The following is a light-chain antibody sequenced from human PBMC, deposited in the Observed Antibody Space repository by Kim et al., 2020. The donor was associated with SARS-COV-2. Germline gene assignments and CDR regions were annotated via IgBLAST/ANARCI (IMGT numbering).Light chain of an antibody. J-gene: IGLJ3*02. CDR3: QTWGTGIEV. V-gene: IGLV4-69*01. CDR1: REHSHSA. Sequence: KLPGTLSREHSHSATPWDQHEPGKGPQNLMTVNSEGTNNKADGIPDRFSGSSSGAELYLSISSLQSEDEADYYCQTWGTGIEVFGGGTQLTVL. CDR2: VNSEGTN.